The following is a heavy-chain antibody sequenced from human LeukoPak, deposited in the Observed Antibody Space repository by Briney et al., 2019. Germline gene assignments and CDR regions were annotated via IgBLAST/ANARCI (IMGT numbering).Heavy chain of an antibody. V-gene: IGHV3-23*01. CDR3: AKVAHSGCYGLFDS. J-gene: IGHJ4*02. CDR1: GFTFSDFA. CDR2: ISSNGGST. Sequence: PGGSLRLSCAASGFTFSDFAMSWVRQTPGKGLQWVSAISSNGGSTYSADSVKGRFTVSRDMSTNTLYLQMNSLRAGDTAVYYCAKVAHSGCYGLFDSWGQGALVTVSS. D-gene: IGHD1-26*01.